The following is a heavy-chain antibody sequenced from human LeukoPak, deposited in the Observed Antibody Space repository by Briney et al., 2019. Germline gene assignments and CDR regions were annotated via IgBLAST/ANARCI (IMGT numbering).Heavy chain of an antibody. V-gene: IGHV3-23*01. CDR2: ISGRGDNI. J-gene: IGHJ3*02. Sequence: GRSLRLSCAASGFTFSSYSMNWVRQAPGKGLEWVSSISGRGDNIQYAASVQGRFTISRDNSKNTLYLQMNSLRAEDTAVYYCAKDPNGDYIGTFDIWGQGTMVTVSS. CDR1: GFTFSSYS. D-gene: IGHD4-17*01. CDR3: AKDPNGDYIGTFDI.